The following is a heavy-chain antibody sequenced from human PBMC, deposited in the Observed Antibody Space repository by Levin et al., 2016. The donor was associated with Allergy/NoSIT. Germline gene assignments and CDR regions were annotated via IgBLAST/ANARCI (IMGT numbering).Heavy chain of an antibody. CDR3: ARGWPPSYGDYFFDY. CDR2: IHSGNTI. J-gene: IGHJ4*02. CDR1: GFTITNNY. D-gene: IGHD2-21*02. Sequence: GESLKISCVASGFTITNNYMSWVRQAPGKGLEWVSVIHSGNTIYYADSVKGRFTISRDKSKNTVYLQMNSLRVEDTAVYYCARGWPPSYGDYFFDYWGRGNPRSPSPQ. V-gene: IGHV3-66*01.